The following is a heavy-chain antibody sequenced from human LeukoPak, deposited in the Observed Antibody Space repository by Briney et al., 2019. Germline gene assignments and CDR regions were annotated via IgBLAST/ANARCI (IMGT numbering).Heavy chain of an antibody. CDR3: ARDPAPKYSSGYDFDY. V-gene: IGHV1-2*06. Sequence: ASVKVSCKASGYTLTGYYMHWVRQASGQGLEWMGRINPNSGGTNYAQKFQGRVTMTRDTSISTAYMELSRLRSDDTAVYYCARDPAPKYSSGYDFDYWGQGTLVTVSS. J-gene: IGHJ4*02. D-gene: IGHD3-22*01. CDR2: INPNSGGT. CDR1: GYTLTGYY.